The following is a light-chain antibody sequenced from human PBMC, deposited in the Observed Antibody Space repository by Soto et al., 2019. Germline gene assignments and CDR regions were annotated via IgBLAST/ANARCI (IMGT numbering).Light chain of an antibody. CDR3: QQYDNWPRT. J-gene: IGKJ1*01. CDR1: QSVRSN. V-gene: IGKV3-15*01. Sequence: EKVMTQSPATLSVSPGERATLSCRASQSVRSNLAWYQQKPGQPPRLLIYDASTRATSIPSRFSGSGSGTEFTLTISSLKSEDFAVYYCQQYDNWPRTFGQGTKVDIK. CDR2: DAS.